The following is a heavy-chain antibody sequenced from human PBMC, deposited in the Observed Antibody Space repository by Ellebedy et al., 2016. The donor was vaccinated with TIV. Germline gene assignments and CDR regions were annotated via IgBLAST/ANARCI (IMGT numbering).Heavy chain of an antibody. CDR3: ASQHGSAWMEYYFDY. J-gene: IGHJ4*02. CDR1: GFPFSDYA. Sequence: GESLKISCAASGFPFSDYAMTWVRQAPGKGLEWVSTIFKDGGTTYYADSVKGRFTISRDNSKDTLSLQMNSLRAEDTAVYYCASQHGSAWMEYYFDYWGQGTLVTVSS. CDR2: IFKDGGTT. V-gene: IGHV3-23*01. D-gene: IGHD2-15*01.